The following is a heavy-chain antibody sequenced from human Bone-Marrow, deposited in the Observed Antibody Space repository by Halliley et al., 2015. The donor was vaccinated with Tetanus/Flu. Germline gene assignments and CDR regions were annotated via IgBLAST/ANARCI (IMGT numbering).Heavy chain of an antibody. J-gene: IGHJ6*02. CDR3: AREFVVLSGTHHFNGIDV. V-gene: IGHV3-13*01. CDR2: IGTIGDT. Sequence: SLRLSCAASGFTFSRYDMHWVRQAPGKGLEWVSAIGTIGDTYYPDSVKGRLTISRDDAKNSLYPQMNSLRAGDTAVYYCAREFVVLSGTHHFNGIDVWGQGTLVTVSS. CDR1: GFTFSRYD. D-gene: IGHD2-15*01.